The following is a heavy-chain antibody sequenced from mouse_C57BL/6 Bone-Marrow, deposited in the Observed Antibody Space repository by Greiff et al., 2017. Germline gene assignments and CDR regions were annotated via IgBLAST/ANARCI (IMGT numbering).Heavy chain of an antibody. CDR3: ARGGYY. V-gene: IGHV1-82*01. CDR2: IYPGDGDT. CDR1: GYAFSSSW. Sequence: QVQLQQSGPELVKPGASVKISCKASGYAFSSSWMNWVKQRPGKGLEWIGRIYPGDGDTNYNGKFKGKAKLTADKSSSTAYMQLSSLTSEDSAVYFCARGGYYWGQGTTLTVSS. J-gene: IGHJ2*01.